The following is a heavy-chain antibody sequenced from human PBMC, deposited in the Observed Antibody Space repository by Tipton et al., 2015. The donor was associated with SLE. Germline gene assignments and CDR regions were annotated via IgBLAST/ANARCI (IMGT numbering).Heavy chain of an antibody. CDR3: AKHHNYEGSSYPQWAFDI. D-gene: IGHD3-22*01. CDR1: GGSFSGYY. Sequence: LSLTCDVYGGSFSGYYWSWVRQAPGKGLEWVSAISGGGDIIYYTDSVKGRCTISRDNSKNTLYLQRNSLTVEDTAVYYWAKHHNYEGSSYPQWAFDIWGQGTMVFVSS. CDR2: ISGGGDII. V-gene: IGHV3-23*01. J-gene: IGHJ3*02.